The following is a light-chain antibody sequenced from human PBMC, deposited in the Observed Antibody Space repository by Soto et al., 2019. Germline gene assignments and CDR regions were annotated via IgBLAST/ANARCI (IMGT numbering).Light chain of an antibody. CDR3: QQYNSYSIT. J-gene: IGKJ5*01. Sequence: DIQMTQSPSTLSASVGDRVTITCRASQSISNRLAWYQQKPGKAPKVLIYDASSLESGVPSRFSGSGSATEFTLTISSLQPDDFATYYCQQYNSYSITFGQGTRLEIK. CDR1: QSISNR. CDR2: DAS. V-gene: IGKV1-5*01.